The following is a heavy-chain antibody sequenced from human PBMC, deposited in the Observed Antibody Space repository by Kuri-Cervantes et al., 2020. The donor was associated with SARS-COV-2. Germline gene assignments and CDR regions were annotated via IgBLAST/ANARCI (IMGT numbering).Heavy chain of an antibody. J-gene: IGHJ5*02. CDR2: ISAYNGNT. D-gene: IGHD7-27*01. Sequence: ASVKVSCKASGGTFSSYAISWVRQAPGQGLEWMGWISAYNGNTNYAQKLQGRVTMTTDTSTSTAYMELRSLRSEDTAVYYCARAVGGLGIRFDPWGQGTLVTVSS. CDR1: GGTFSSYA. CDR3: ARAVGGLGIRFDP. V-gene: IGHV1-18*01.